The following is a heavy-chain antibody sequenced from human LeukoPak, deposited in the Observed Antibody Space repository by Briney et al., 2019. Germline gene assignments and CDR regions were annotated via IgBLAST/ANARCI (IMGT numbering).Heavy chain of an antibody. CDR1: GGSISGSIYY. J-gene: IGHJ4*02. V-gene: IGHV4-39*01. Sequence: PSETLSLTCTVSGGSISGSIYYWGWIRQPPGKGLEWIGSVYYSGNTHYNPSLKSRVTISVDTSKNQFSLNLNSVTAADGGVYSCARHGSGSYYNFFDYWGQGSLVTVSS. CDR3: ARHGSGSYYNFFDY. CDR2: VYYSGNT. D-gene: IGHD1-26*01.